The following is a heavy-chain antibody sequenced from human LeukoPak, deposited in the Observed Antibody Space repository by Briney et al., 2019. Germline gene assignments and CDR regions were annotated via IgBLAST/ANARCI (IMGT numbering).Heavy chain of an antibody. CDR2: IYDIGST. CDR3: ARVYGDYIFVY. Sequence: PSETLSLTCTVSGGSISSGDYYWSWIRQPPGKGLEWIGYIYDIGSTYYNPSLKSRVTISGDTSKNQFSLKLSSVTAADTAVYYCARVYGDYIFVYWGQGTLVTVSS. V-gene: IGHV4-30-4*01. CDR1: GGSISSGDYY. D-gene: IGHD4-17*01. J-gene: IGHJ4*02.